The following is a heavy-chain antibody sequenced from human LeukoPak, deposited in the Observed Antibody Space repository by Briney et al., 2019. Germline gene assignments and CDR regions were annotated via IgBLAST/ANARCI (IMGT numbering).Heavy chain of an antibody. CDR2: ISYDGSNI. Sequence: RSLRLSCSASGFTFRNYAMHWVRQAPGKGLEWVTLISYDGSNIQYADSVKGRFTISRDNSKNTLYLQMNSLRIEDTAVYYCARDHPPEDVWGQGTTVTVSS. J-gene: IGHJ6*02. V-gene: IGHV3-30-3*01. CDR1: GFTFRNYA. CDR3: ARDHPPEDV.